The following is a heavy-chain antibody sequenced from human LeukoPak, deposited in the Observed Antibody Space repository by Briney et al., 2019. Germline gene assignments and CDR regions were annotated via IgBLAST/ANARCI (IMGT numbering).Heavy chain of an antibody. J-gene: IGHJ3*02. D-gene: IGHD2-2*01. CDR1: GGSISSSSYY. Sequence: SETLSLTCTVSGGSISSSSYYWGWIRQPPGKGLEWIGSIYYSGSTYYNPSLKSRVTISVDTSKNQFSLKLSSVTAADTAVYYCARSVVVVPAEERDDAFDIWGQGTMVTVSS. V-gene: IGHV4-39*07. CDR3: ARSVVVVPAEERDDAFDI. CDR2: IYYSGST.